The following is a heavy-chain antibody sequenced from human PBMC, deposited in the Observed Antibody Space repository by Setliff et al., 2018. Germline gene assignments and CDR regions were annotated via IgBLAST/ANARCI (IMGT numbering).Heavy chain of an antibody. CDR1: GYTFTRYY. J-gene: IGHJ4*02. V-gene: IGHV1-46*01. D-gene: IGHD3-16*02. CDR2: INVSGGSA. CDR3: ARGGSIYDHVWGSYRFVDS. Sequence: ASVKVSCKASGYTFTRYYMYWVRQAPGQGLEWMGIINVSGGSASYAEKFQGRVTMTRDTSTSTIYMELASLRSEDTAVYYCARGGSIYDHVWGSYRFVDSWGQGTLVTVSS.